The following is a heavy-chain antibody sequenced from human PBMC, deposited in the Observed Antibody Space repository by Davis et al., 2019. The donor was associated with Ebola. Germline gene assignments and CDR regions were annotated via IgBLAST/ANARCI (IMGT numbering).Heavy chain of an antibody. CDR3: ARDRVCSGATCYAYFDF. D-gene: IGHD2-15*01. J-gene: IGHJ4*02. CDR1: GYTFTGYY. CDR2: INPNSGDT. V-gene: IGHV1-2*04. Sequence: ASSVTVSCKASGYTFTGYYIHWVRQAPGQGLEWMGWINPNSGDTKYSQKFQGWVTMTRDTPISTAYMELNRLTSDATAVYYCARDRVCSGATCYAYFDFWGQGTLVTVSS.